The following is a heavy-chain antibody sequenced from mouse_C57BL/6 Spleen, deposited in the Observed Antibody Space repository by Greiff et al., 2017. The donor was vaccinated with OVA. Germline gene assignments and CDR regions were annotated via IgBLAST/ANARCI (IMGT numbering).Heavy chain of an antibody. CDR3: VRGGYGYDGGFAY. CDR1: GYTFTSYW. D-gene: IGHD2-2*01. J-gene: IGHJ3*01. CDR2: INPSNGGT. V-gene: IGHV1-53*01. Sequence: VQLQQSGAELVKPGASVKLSCKASGYTFTSYWMHWVKQRPGQGLEWIGNINPSNGGTNYNEKFKSKATLTVDKSSSTADMQLSSLTSEDSAVYYCVRGGYGYDGGFAYWGQGTLVTVSA.